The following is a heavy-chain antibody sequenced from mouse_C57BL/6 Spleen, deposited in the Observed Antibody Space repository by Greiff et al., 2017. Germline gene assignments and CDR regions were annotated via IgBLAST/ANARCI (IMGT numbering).Heavy chain of an antibody. CDR2: IDPENGDT. CDR3: TGYYGSSYGYFDV. V-gene: IGHV14-4*01. J-gene: IGHJ1*03. CDR1: GFNIKDDY. Sequence: VQLKESGAELVRPGASVKLSCTASGFNIKDDYMHWVKQRPEQGLEWIGWIDPENGDTEYASKFQGKATITADTSSNTAYLQLSSLTSEDTAVYYCTGYYGSSYGYFDVWGTGTTVTVSS. D-gene: IGHD1-1*01.